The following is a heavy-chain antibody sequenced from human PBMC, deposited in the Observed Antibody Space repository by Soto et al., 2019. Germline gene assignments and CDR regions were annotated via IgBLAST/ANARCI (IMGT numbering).Heavy chain of an antibody. CDR3: AKGSAARCIGAGCSPFDH. D-gene: IGHD3-10*01. Sequence: EVQLLESGGGLAQPGGSLRLSCAASGFSFSNYAMNWVRLAPGKRLEWVSSIIGVGTDTYYADSVRGRFTISRDNSRGTLVLHMNSPRGDVTAIYFCAKGSAARCIGAGCSPFDHWGQGTLVTVSS. CDR2: IIGVGTDT. J-gene: IGHJ4*02. CDR1: GFSFSNYA. V-gene: IGHV3-23*01.